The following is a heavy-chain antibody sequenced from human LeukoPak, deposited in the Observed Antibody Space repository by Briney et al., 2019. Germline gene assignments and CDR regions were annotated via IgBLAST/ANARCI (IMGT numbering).Heavy chain of an antibody. CDR3: ARTVYGSGSYYWYAFDI. J-gene: IGHJ3*02. Sequence: GGSLRLSCAASGFTVSSTYMSWVRQAPGKGLEWVSLIYSVGSTYYADSVKGRFTISRDNSKNTLYLQMNSLRAEDTAVYYCARTVYGSGSYYWYAFDIWGQGTMVTVSS. D-gene: IGHD3-10*01. V-gene: IGHV3-66*01. CDR1: GFTVSSTY. CDR2: IYSVGST.